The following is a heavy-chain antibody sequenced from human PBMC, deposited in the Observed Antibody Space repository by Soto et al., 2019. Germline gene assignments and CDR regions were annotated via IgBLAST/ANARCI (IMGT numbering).Heavy chain of an antibody. Sequence: PSETLSLTCAVSSGSISSSNWWSWVRQPPGKGLEWIGEIYHSGSTNYNPSLKSRVTISVDKSKNQFSLKLSSVTAADTAVYYCAKENCSGGSCYSFDPWGQGTLVTVSS. D-gene: IGHD2-15*01. J-gene: IGHJ5*02. CDR2: IYHSGST. CDR1: SGSISSSNW. CDR3: AKENCSGGSCYSFDP. V-gene: IGHV4-4*02.